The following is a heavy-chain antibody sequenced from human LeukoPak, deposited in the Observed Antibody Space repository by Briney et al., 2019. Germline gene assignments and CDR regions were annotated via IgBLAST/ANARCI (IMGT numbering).Heavy chain of an antibody. CDR1: GGSISSYY. CDR3: ARGRTGRTISFDY. D-gene: IGHD5-24*01. CDR2: IYYSGST. J-gene: IGHJ4*02. V-gene: IGHV4-59*01. Sequence: PSETLSLTCTVSGGSISSYYWSWIRQPPGKGLEWIGCIYYSGSTNYNPSLKSRVTISVDTSNNQFSLKLTSLTAAGTAVYYCARGRTGRTISFDYWGQGTLVTVSS.